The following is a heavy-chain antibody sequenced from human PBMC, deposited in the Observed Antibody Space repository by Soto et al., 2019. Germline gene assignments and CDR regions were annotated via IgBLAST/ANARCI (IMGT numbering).Heavy chain of an antibody. V-gene: IGHV1-69*02. Sequence: SVKVSCKASGGTFSSYTISWVRQAPGQGLEWMGRIIPILGIANYAQKSQGRVTITADKSTSTAYMELSSLRSEDTAVYYCARAVPTEIVVVPAAKHACDTWGQGTMVTVPS. J-gene: IGHJ3*02. CDR3: ARAVPTEIVVVPAAKHACDT. D-gene: IGHD2-2*01. CDR1: GGTFSSYT. CDR2: IIPILGIA.